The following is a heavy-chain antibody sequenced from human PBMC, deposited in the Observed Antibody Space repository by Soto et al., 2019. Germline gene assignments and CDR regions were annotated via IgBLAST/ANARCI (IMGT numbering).Heavy chain of an antibody. V-gene: IGHV3-23*01. D-gene: IGHD4-17*01. CDR2: ISGSGGST. CDR1: GFTFSSYA. J-gene: IGHJ6*02. Sequence: GGSLRLSCAASGFTFSSYAMSWVRQAPGKGLEWVSAISGSGGSTYYADSVKGRFTISRDNSKNTLYLQMNSLRAEDTAVYYCAKDRPRVEDYGDYDPYYYYGMDVWGQGTTVTVSS. CDR3: AKDRPRVEDYGDYDPYYYYGMDV.